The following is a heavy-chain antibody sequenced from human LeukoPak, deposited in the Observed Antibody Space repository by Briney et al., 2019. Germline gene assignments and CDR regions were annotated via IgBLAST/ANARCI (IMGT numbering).Heavy chain of an antibody. CDR2: IYTSGST. D-gene: IGHD6-19*01. J-gene: IGHJ4*02. CDR3: ARSLAVAGTGYFDY. Sequence: SETLSLTCTASGGSISSYYWSWIRQPAGKGLEWIGRIYTSGSTNYNPSLKSRVTMSVDTSKNQFSLKLSSVTAADTAVYYCARSLAVAGTGYFDYWGQGTLVTVSS. V-gene: IGHV4-4*07. CDR1: GGSISSYY.